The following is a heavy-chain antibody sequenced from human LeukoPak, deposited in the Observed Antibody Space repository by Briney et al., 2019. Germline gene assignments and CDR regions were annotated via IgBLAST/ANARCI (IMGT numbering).Heavy chain of an antibody. CDR1: GFTFSNYA. CDR3: AKGTYCNSTTCYTYWYFDL. D-gene: IGHD2/OR15-2a*01. CDR2: ISGRGGST. Sequence: GGSLRLSCAASGFTFSNYAMSWVRQAPGKGLERVSTISGRGGSTYYADSVEGRFTISRDNSKNTLYLQMNSLRAEDTAVYYCAKGTYCNSTTCYTYWYFDLWGRGTLVTVSA. V-gene: IGHV3-23*01. J-gene: IGHJ2*01.